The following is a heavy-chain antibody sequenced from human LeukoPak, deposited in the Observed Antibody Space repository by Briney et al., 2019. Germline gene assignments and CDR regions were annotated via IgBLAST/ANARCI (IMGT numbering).Heavy chain of an antibody. CDR1: GYTFTSYD. D-gene: IGHD6-13*01. J-gene: IGHJ5*02. Sequence: GASVKVSCKASGYTFTSYDINWVRQATGQGLEWMGWMNPNSGNTGYAQKFQGRVTMTRNTSISTAYMELSSLRSEDTAVYYCVRAPRSGSSWAYNWFDPWGQGTLVTVSS. CDR3: VRAPRSGSSWAYNWFDP. CDR2: MNPNSGNT. V-gene: IGHV1-8*01.